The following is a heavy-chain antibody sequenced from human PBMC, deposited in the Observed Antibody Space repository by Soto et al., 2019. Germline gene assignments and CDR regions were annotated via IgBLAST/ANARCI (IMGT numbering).Heavy chain of an antibody. Sequence: QLQLQESGPGLVKPSETLSLTCTVSGGSISSSSYYWGWIRQPPGKGLEWIGSIYYSGSTYYNPSLKSRVTISVDTSKNQFSLKLSSVTAADTAVYYCARHLRTPGTAYYFDYWGQGTLVTVSS. J-gene: IGHJ4*02. D-gene: IGHD2-15*01. V-gene: IGHV4-39*01. CDR3: ARHLRTPGTAYYFDY. CDR2: IYYSGST. CDR1: GGSISSSSYY.